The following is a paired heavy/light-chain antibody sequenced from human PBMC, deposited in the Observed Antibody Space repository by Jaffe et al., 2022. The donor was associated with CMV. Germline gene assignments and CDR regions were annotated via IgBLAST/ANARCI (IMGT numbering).Heavy chain of an antibody. J-gene: IGHJ4*02. CDR3: ARDHYGRNSVDY. Sequence: EVQLVESGGGLVQPGGSLRLSCAASGFTFSSYWIHWVRQAPGKGLVWVSRINSDGTTTHYADSVKGRFTISRDNAKSTLYLQMNSLRVEDTAVYYCARDHYGRNSVDYWGQGTLVTVSS. CDR1: GFTFSSYW. V-gene: IGHV3-74*01. CDR2: INSDGTTT. D-gene: IGHD3-16*01.
Light chain of an antibody. Sequence: DVVMTPSPLSLPVTLGQPASISCRSSQSLVHSDGNTYLNWFQQRPGHSPRRLIYKVSNRDSGVPDRFSGSGSGTDFTLKISRVEAEDVGVYYCMQGTHWPWTFGQGTKVEIK. J-gene: IGKJ1*01. CDR1: QSLVHSDGNTY. V-gene: IGKV2-30*02. CDR2: KVS. CDR3: MQGTHWPWT.